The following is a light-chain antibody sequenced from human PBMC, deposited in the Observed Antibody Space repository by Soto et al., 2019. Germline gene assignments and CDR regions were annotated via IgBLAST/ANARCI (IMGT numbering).Light chain of an antibody. CDR3: QQYNSYPALT. V-gene: IGKV1-5*03. CDR2: KAS. J-gene: IGKJ4*01. CDR1: QSISSR. Sequence: DIQMTQSPSTLSASVGDRVTITCRASQSISSRLAWYQQKPGKAPKLLIYKASSLQSGVPSRFSGSGSGTEFTLTISSLQPDDFATYYCQQYNSYPALTFGGGTKVEIK.